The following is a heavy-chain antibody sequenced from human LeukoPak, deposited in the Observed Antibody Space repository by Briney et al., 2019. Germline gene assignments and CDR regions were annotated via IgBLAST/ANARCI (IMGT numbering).Heavy chain of an antibody. CDR1: EFTFSSNW. J-gene: IGHJ4*02. Sequence: GGSLRLSCVVSEFTFSSNWMNWVRQAPGKGLEWVANIKSDGSEKYYADSVKGRFTISRDNAKNSLYLQMNSLKAEDTAVYYCARGSGCRQLYWGQGTLVTVSP. CDR3: ARGSGCRQLY. CDR2: IKSDGSEK. V-gene: IGHV3-7*04. D-gene: IGHD5-24*01.